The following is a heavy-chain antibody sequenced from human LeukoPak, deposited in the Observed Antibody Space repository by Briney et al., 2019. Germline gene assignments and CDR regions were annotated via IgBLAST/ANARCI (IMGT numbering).Heavy chain of an antibody. V-gene: IGHV1-8*01. Sequence: ASVKVSCKASGYTFTSYDINWVRQATGQGLGWMGWMNPNSGNTGYAQKFQGRVTMTRNTSISTAYMELSSLRSEDTAVYYCARGQGGIAAVYYYYYYMDVWGKGTTVTISS. CDR1: GYTFTSYD. J-gene: IGHJ6*03. D-gene: IGHD6-13*01. CDR2: MNPNSGNT. CDR3: ARGQGGIAAVYYYYYYMDV.